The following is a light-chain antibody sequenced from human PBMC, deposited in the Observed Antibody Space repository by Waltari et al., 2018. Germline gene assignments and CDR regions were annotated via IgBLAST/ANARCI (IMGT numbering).Light chain of an antibody. CDR3: MQGTHWPWT. CDR2: RVS. J-gene: IGKJ1*01. Sequence: DVVTTQSPLFLPVTLGQPASISCRSSQSLVHSDGNTYLNWFQQRPGQSPRRLFYRVSNRDSGVPDRFSGSGSGTDFTLKITRVEAEDVGVYYCMQGTHWPWTFGQGTKVEIK. V-gene: IGKV2-30*02. CDR1: QSLVHSDGNTY.